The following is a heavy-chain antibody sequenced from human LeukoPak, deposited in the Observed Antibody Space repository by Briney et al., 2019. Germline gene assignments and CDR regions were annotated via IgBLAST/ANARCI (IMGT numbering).Heavy chain of an antibody. D-gene: IGHD3-22*01. CDR2: INPNSGGT. CDR1: GYTFTGYY. Sequence: ASVKVSCKASGYTFTGYYMHWVRQAPGQGLEWMGWINPNSGGTNYARKFQGRVTMTRDTSISTAYMELSRLRSDDTAVYYCARVRRYYDSHTLFDYWGQGTLVTVSS. CDR3: ARVRRYYDSHTLFDY. V-gene: IGHV1-2*02. J-gene: IGHJ4*02.